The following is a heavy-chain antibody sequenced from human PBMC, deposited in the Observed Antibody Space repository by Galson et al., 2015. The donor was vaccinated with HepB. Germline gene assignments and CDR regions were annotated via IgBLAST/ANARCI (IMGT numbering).Heavy chain of an antibody. CDR2: IYPGDSDT. CDR3: ARPCGGDCNSGGRLGAFDI. V-gene: IGHV5-51*01. Sequence: QSGAEVKKPGESLKISCKGSGYSFTSYWIGWVRQMPGKGLEWMGIIYPGDSDTRYSPSFQGQVTISADKSISTAYLQWSSLKASDTAMYYCARPCGGDCNSGGRLGAFDIWGQGTMVTVSS. J-gene: IGHJ3*02. D-gene: IGHD2-21*02. CDR1: GYSFTSYW.